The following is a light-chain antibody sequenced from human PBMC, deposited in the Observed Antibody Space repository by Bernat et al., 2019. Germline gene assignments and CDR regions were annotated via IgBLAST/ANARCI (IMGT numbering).Light chain of an antibody. J-gene: IGLJ3*02. CDR2: DVS. V-gene: IGLV2-14*03. CDR3: SSYTSSSTLSV. CDR1: SSDVGGFNY. Sequence: QSALTQPASVSGYPGQSITISCTGTSSDVGGFNYVSWYQQHPGKAPKLMISDVSNRPSGVSNRFSGTKSGNTASLTISGLQAEDEADYYCSSYTSSSTLSVFGGGTKLTVL.